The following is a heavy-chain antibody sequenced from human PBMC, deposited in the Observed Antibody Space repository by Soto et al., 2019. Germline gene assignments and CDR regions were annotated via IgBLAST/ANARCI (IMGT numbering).Heavy chain of an antibody. V-gene: IGHV3-30-3*01. CDR3: ARPLDPYSFFRMDL. J-gene: IGHJ6*02. CDR1: GFTFRIYA. Sequence: GGALSLSCEASGFTFRIYAMTWVSQAPGKGLDWVALISYDGNNKYYADSVRGRFTISRDISKNTLYRQMNTLRPEDRALYCCARPLDPYSFFRMDLWPQGTTVTVSS. CDR2: ISYDGNNK.